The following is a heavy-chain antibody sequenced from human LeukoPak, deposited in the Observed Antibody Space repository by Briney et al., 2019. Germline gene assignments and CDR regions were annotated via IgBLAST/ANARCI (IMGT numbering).Heavy chain of an antibody. J-gene: IGHJ4*02. CDR1: GGSISSGDYY. V-gene: IGHV4-61*02. CDR3: ARVRSSSWSVFDY. Sequence: SQTLSLTCTVSGGSISSGDYYWSWIRQPAGKGLEWIGRIYTSGSTNYNPSLKSRVTMSVDTSKNQFSLKLSSVTAADTAVYYCARVRSSSWSVFDYWGQGTLVTVSS. CDR2: IYTSGST. D-gene: IGHD6-13*01.